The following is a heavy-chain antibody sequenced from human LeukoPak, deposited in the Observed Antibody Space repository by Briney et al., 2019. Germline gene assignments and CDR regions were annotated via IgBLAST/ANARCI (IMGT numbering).Heavy chain of an antibody. CDR2: ISSSSSYI. CDR3: ARDQHIVTYYYGMDV. J-gene: IGHJ6*02. CDR1: GFTFSSYS. Sequence: GGSLRLSCAASGFTFSSYSMNWVRQAPGKGLEWVSSISSSSSYIYYADSVKGRFTISRDNAKNSLYLQLNSLRAEDTAVYYCARDQHIVTYYYGMDVWGQGTTVTVSS. D-gene: IGHD2-21*01. V-gene: IGHV3-21*01.